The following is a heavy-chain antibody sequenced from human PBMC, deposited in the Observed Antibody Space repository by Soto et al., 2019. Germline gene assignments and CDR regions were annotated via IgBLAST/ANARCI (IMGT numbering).Heavy chain of an antibody. CDR3: AREDSSGWYSPY. Sequence: QVQLVESGGGVVQPGGSLTLSCAASGFAFSSYGMHWVRQAPGKGLEWVAVIWYDGSKKLYVDSVKGRFTISRDDSKNTRYLQMHRLRAEDTAVYYCAREDSSGWYSPYWGQGTLVTVSS. J-gene: IGHJ4*02. D-gene: IGHD6-19*01. CDR1: GFAFSSYG. CDR2: IWYDGSKK. V-gene: IGHV3-33*01.